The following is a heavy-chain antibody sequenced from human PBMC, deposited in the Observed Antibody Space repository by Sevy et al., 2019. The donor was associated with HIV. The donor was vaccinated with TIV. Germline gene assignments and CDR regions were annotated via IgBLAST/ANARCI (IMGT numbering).Heavy chain of an antibody. CDR1: GFAFNTYA. CDR2: ISTNGNIT. D-gene: IGHD2-21*01. CDR3: EKEARVVVMVAYAFDK. J-gene: IGHJ3*02. Sequence: GGSLRLSCTASGFAFNTYAMYWVRQAPGKGLEWVSSISTNGNITYYEDSVKGRFIVSRDSSKNKVFMQMQSKSVKDEAVYYCEKEARVVVMVAYAFDKWGQGTTVTVSS. V-gene: IGHV3-23*01.